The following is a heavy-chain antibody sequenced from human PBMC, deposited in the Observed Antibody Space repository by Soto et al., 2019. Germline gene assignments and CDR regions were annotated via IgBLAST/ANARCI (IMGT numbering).Heavy chain of an antibody. D-gene: IGHD6-19*01. CDR2: IKSKTDGGTT. J-gene: IGHJ6*02. Sequence: EVQLVESGGGLVKPGGSLRLSCAASGFTFSNAWMSWVRQAPGKGLEWVGRIKSKTDGGTTDYAAPVKGRFTISRDDSKNTLYLQMNSLKTEDTAVYYCTRRDIAVAGPYYYYGMDVWGQGTTVTVSS. V-gene: IGHV3-15*01. CDR1: GFTFSNAW. CDR3: TRRDIAVAGPYYYYGMDV.